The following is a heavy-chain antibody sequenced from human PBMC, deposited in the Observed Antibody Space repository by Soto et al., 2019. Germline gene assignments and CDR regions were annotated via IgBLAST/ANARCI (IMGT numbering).Heavy chain of an antibody. J-gene: IGHJ4*02. CDR2: IYHSAST. CDR3: ARVPDY. CDR1: GGSISSSY. V-gene: IGHV4-59*12. Sequence: SETLSLTRTVSGGSISSSYWSWIRQPPGKGLELIGYIYHSASTYYNPSLKSRVTISVDRSKNQLSLKLSSVTAADTAVYYCARVPDYWGQGTLVTVSS.